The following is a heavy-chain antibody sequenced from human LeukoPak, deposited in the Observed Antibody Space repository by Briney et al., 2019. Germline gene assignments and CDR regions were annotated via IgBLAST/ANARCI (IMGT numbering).Heavy chain of an antibody. CDR2: INHSRST. Sequence: GSLRLSCAASGFTFSSYSMNWVRQPPGKGLEWIGEINHSRSTNYNPSLKSRVTISVDTSKNQFSLKLSSVTAADTAVYYCARQKRWLQFSSPPDYWGQGTLVTVSS. D-gene: IGHD5-24*01. V-gene: IGHV4-34*01. CDR1: GFTFSSYS. CDR3: ARQKRWLQFSSPPDY. J-gene: IGHJ4*02.